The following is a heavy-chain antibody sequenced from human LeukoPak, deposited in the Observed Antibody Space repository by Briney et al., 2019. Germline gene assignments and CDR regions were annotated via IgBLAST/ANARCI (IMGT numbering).Heavy chain of an antibody. V-gene: IGHV4-59*06. Sequence: KTSETLSLTCTVSGGSISSFFWSWIRQHPGKGLEWIGYIYYSGSTYYNPSLKSRVTISVDTSKNQFSLKLSSVTAADTAVYYCASRNYGFWFDPWGQGTLVTVSS. D-gene: IGHD4-11*01. CDR2: IYYSGST. J-gene: IGHJ5*02. CDR3: ASRNYGFWFDP. CDR1: GGSISSFF.